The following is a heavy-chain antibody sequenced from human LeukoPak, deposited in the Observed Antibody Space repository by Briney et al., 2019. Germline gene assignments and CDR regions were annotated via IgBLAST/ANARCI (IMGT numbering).Heavy chain of an antibody. J-gene: IGHJ3*02. D-gene: IGHD6-25*01. V-gene: IGHV3-20*04. CDR3: ARDRGYSSGRSAFDI. CDR2: INWNGGST. CDR1: GFTFDDYG. Sequence: GGSLRLSCAASGFTFDDYGMSWVRQAPGKGLEWVSGINWNGGSTGYADSVKGRFTISRDNAKNSLYLQMNSLRAEDTALYYCARDRGYSSGRSAFDIWGQGTMVTVSS.